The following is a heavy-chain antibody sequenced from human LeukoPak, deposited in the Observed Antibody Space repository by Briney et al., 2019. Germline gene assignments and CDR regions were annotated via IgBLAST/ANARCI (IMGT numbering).Heavy chain of an antibody. Sequence: ASVKVSCRASGYTFTSYDINWVRQATGQGLEWMGWMNPNSGNTGYAQKFQGRVTMHRNTSISTAYMELSSLRSEDTAVYYCYLGAATSGGLFDYWGQGTLVTVSS. J-gene: IGHJ4*02. V-gene: IGHV1-8*01. CDR2: MNPNSGNT. CDR3: YLGAATSGGLFDY. D-gene: IGHD6-13*01. CDR1: GYTFTSYD.